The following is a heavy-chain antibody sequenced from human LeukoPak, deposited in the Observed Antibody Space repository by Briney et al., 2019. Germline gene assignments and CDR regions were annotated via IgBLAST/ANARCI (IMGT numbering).Heavy chain of an antibody. D-gene: IGHD3-22*01. CDR2: MYYSGGT. J-gene: IGHJ3*02. CDR1: GDSIRRSDSY. V-gene: IGHV4-39*01. Sequence: KPSETLSLTCTVTGDSIRRSDSYWGWIRQPPGKGLEWIGIMYYSGGTNYNPSVKRRVTLSGDTSRNQFSLRLSSVTAADTAVYYCGIYYNSRSHPPGTIAIWGQGTMVSVSA. CDR3: GIYYNSRSHPPGTIAI.